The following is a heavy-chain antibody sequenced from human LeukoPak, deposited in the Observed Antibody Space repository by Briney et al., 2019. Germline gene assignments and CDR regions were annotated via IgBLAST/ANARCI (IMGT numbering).Heavy chain of an antibody. CDR1: GGSFSGYY. J-gene: IGHJ4*02. D-gene: IGHD3-3*01. CDR3: ARLKTYYDFWSGYYPYYFDY. Sequence: PSETLSLTCAVYGGSFSGYYWSWIRQPPGKGLEWIGETNHSGSTNYNPSLKSRVTISVDTSKNQFSLKLSSVTAADTAVYYCARLKTYYDFWSGYYPYYFDYWGQGTLVTVSS. CDR2: TNHSGST. V-gene: IGHV4-34*01.